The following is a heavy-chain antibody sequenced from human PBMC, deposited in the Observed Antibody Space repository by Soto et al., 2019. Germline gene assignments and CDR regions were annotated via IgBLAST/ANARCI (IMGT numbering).Heavy chain of an antibody. CDR3: ARPGSGYDPFHDY. CDR1: GYSFTSYW. D-gene: IGHD5-12*01. V-gene: IGHV5-10-1*01. CDR2: IDPSDSYT. Sequence: GESLKISCKGSGYSFTSYWISWVRQMPGKGLEWMGRIDPSDSYTNYSPSFQGHVTISADKSISTAYLQWSSLKASDTAMYYCARPGSGYDPFHDYWGQGTLVTVSS. J-gene: IGHJ4*02.